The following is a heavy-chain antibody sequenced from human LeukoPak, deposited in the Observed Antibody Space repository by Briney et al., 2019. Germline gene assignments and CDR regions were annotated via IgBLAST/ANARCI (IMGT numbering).Heavy chain of an antibody. V-gene: IGHV5-51*01. J-gene: IGHJ3*02. Sequence: GESLKISCKGSGYSFTSYWIGWVRQMPGKGLEWMGIIYPGDSDTRYSPSFQGQVTISADKSISTAYLQWSSLKASDTAMYYCARAVGGWNGVDAFDIWGQGTMVTVCS. CDR3: ARAVGGWNGVDAFDI. CDR1: GYSFTSYW. CDR2: IYPGDSDT. D-gene: IGHD1-1*01.